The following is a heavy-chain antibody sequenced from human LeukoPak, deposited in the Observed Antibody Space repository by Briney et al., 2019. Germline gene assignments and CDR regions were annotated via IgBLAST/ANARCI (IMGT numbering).Heavy chain of an antibody. V-gene: IGHV4-59*01. CDR2: IYYIAST. D-gene: IGHD6-19*01. J-gene: IGHJ4*02. CDR1: AGSISNYY. CDR3: TRDTAVAGYYFDY. Sequence: SETLSLTCTVAAGSISNYYWSWLRQPPGKGLEWIGYIYYIASTNYNPSLKSRITISVDTSNNQFSLKLSSVTAADTAVYYCTRDTAVAGYYFDYWGQGTLVTVSS.